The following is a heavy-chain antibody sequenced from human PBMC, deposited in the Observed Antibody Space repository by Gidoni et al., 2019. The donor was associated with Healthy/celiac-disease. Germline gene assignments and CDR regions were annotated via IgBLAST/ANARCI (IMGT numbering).Heavy chain of an antibody. CDR3: ARVGLTHHNPSYFDY. D-gene: IGHD7-27*01. CDR1: GGSVSRGSYY. Sequence: QVQLQESGPGLVKPSETLSLTCTVSGGSVSRGSYYWSWIRQPPGKGLEWIGYIYYSGSTNYNPSLKSRVTISVDTSKNQFSLKLSSVTAADTAVYYCARVGLTHHNPSYFDYWGQGTLVTVSS. V-gene: IGHV4-61*01. J-gene: IGHJ4*02. CDR2: IYYSGST.